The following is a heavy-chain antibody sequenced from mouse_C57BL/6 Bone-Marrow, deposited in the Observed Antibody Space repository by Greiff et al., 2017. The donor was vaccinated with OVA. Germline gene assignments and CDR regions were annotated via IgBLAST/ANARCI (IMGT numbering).Heavy chain of an antibody. J-gene: IGHJ3*01. V-gene: IGHV2-2*01. Sequence: VQLQQSGPGLVQPSQSLSITCTVSGFSLTSYGVHWVRQSPGKGLEWLGVIWSGGSTDSNAAFISSLGISKDNYKSQVFFKMNSLQADDTAIYDCANYDGSSWFAYWGQGTLVTVSA. CDR1: GFSLTSYG. CDR3: ANYDGSSWFAY. D-gene: IGHD1-1*01. CDR2: IWSGGST.